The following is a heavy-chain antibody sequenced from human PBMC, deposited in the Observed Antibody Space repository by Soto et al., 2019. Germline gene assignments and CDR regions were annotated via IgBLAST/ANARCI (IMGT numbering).Heavy chain of an antibody. J-gene: IGHJ4*02. CDR3: ARDRGSSWYIDY. Sequence: QVQLVESGGGVVQPGRSLRLSCAASGFTFSSYDMHWVRQAPGKGLEWVAVIWCDGSNNYYADSVKVRFTTSRDNSKNTLYLQMNSLRAEDTAVYYCARDRGSSWYIDYWGQGTLVTGSS. CDR2: IWCDGSNN. V-gene: IGHV3-33*01. CDR1: GFTFSSYD. D-gene: IGHD6-13*01.